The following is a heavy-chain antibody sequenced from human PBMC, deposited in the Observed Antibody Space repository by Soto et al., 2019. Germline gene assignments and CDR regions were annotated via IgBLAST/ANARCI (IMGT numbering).Heavy chain of an antibody. V-gene: IGHV1-69*13. CDR1: GGTFSSYA. CDR3: ARETVVVPAAHHDKYYYYGMDV. J-gene: IGHJ6*02. Sequence: SVKVSCKASGGTFSSYAISWVRQAPGQGLEGMGGIIPIFGTANYAQNFQGRVTITADESTSTAYMELSSLRSEDTAVYYCARETVVVPAAHHDKYYYYGMDVWGQGTPVTVSS. D-gene: IGHD2-2*01. CDR2: IIPIFGTA.